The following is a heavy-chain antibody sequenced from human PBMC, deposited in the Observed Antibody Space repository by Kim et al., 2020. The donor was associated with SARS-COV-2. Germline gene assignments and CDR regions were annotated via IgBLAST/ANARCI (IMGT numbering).Heavy chain of an antibody. V-gene: IGHV4-31*03. J-gene: IGHJ4*02. Sequence: SETLSLTCTVSGGSISSGGYYWSWIRQHPGKGLEWIGYIYYSGSTYYNPSLKSRVTISVDTSKNQFSLKLSSVTAADTAVYYCARDMVRGAFDYWGQGTLVTVSS. CDR2: IYYSGST. CDR1: GGSISSGGYY. CDR3: ARDMVRGAFDY. D-gene: IGHD3-10*01.